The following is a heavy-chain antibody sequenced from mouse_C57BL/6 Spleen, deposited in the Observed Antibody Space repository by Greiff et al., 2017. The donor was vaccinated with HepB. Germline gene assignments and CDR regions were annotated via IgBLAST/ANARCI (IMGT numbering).Heavy chain of an antibody. CDR1: GYTFTGYC. Sequence: QVQLKESGAELMKPGASVKLSCKATGYTFTGYCIEWVKQRPGHGLEWIGEILPGSGSTNYNEKFKGKATFTADTSSNTAYMRLSSLTTEDSAIYYSAGRHRFAYWGQGTLVTVSA. CDR2: ILPGSGST. J-gene: IGHJ3*01. CDR3: AGRHRFAY. V-gene: IGHV1-9*01. D-gene: IGHD1-1*01.